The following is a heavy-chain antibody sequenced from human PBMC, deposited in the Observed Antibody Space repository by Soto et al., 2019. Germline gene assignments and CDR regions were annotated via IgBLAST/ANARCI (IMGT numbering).Heavy chain of an antibody. CDR1: GGSISSGAYS. V-gene: IGHV4-30-2*01. J-gene: IGHJ3*01. CDR2: IYQSGST. CDR3: ARANPSLNCLDV. D-gene: IGHD2-21*01. Sequence: QQQLQESGSGLVKPSETLSLTCAVSGGSISSGAYSWSWMRQPPGKGLEWIAYIYQSGSTYYNPSLKTRVTILVDRSKNQFSLKLTSVTAADTAVYYCARANPSLNCLDVWGQGTMVTVSS.